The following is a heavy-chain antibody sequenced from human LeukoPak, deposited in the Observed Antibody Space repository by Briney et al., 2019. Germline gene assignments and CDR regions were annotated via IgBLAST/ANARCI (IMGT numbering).Heavy chain of an antibody. CDR3: ARDQDGDYAGY. CDR1: GGSISSSSYY. J-gene: IGHJ4*02. CDR2: IYSSGST. D-gene: IGHD4-17*01. Sequence: SETLSLTCTVSGGSISSSSYYWGWIRQPPGKGLEWIGSIYSSGSTYYNPSLKSRVTISVDTSKNQFSLKLSSVTAADTDVYYCARDQDGDYAGYWGQGTLVTVSS. V-gene: IGHV4-39*07.